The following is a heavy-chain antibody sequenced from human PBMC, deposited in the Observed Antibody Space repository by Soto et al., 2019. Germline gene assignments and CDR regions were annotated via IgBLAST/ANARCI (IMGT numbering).Heavy chain of an antibody. Sequence: GASLKVSCKSSGGPFSSYTISWVRQAPGQGLEWMGRIIPILGIANYAQKFQGRVTITADKSTSTAYMELSSPRSEDTAVYYCAREGVGLLTNYFDYWGQGTLVTVSS. V-gene: IGHV1-69*04. CDR3: AREGVGLLTNYFDY. J-gene: IGHJ4*02. CDR1: GGPFSSYT. CDR2: IIPILGIA. D-gene: IGHD2-15*01.